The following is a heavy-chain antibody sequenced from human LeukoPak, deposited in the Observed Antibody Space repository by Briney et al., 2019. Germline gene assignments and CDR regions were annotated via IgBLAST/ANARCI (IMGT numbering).Heavy chain of an antibody. CDR1: GYSFTNYW. Sequence: GESLKISCKASGYSFTNYWIGWVRQMPEKGLEWMGIIDPSDSDTRYTPSFQGQVTISADKSLTTAYLQWNSLKASDTAMYYCARQTAMGRSGDFWGQGSLVTVSS. CDR3: ARQTAMGRSGDF. J-gene: IGHJ4*02. CDR2: IDPSDSDT. V-gene: IGHV5-51*01. D-gene: IGHD5-18*01.